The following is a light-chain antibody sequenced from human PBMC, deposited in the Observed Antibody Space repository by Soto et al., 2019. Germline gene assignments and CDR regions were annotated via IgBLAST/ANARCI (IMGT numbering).Light chain of an antibody. CDR1: SSDLGAYTY. Sequence: QSALTQPASVSGSPGQSITVSCTGTSSDLGAYTYVSWYQQHPGKAPKLIIHDVSNRPSGVSNRFSGSKSGNSASLTISGLKAEDEADYYCSSYTISGAYGFGSGTTVTV. J-gene: IGLJ1*01. CDR2: DVS. CDR3: SSYTISGAYG. V-gene: IGLV2-14*03.